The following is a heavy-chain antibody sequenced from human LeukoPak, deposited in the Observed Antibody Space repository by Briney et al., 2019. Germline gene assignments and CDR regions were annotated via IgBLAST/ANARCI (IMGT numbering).Heavy chain of an antibody. V-gene: IGHV4-38-2*02. CDR2: IFHSGHT. CDR1: GYSISSGYY. Sequence: SETLSLTCTVSGYSISSGYYWGWIRQSPGKGLEWIASIFHSGHTYCNPSLKSRVTISVDTSKNQISLKLTSVTAADTAVYYCARDRVGGTHDYWGQGTLVTVSS. J-gene: IGHJ4*02. CDR3: ARDRVGGTHDY. D-gene: IGHD1-26*01.